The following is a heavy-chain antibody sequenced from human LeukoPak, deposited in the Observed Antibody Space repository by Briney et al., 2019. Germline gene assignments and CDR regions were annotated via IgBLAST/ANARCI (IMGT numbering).Heavy chain of an antibody. CDR3: ARRGLRYFDWLLSNGIVFDY. CDR2: IYYSGST. Sequence: PSETLSLTCTVSGGSISNYYWSWIRQPPGKGLEWMGYIYYSGSTKYNPSLKSRVTISVDTSKNQFSLRLSSVTAADTAVYYCARRGLRYFDWLLSNGIVFDYWGQGTLVTVSS. D-gene: IGHD3-9*01. CDR1: GGSISNYY. V-gene: IGHV4-59*12. J-gene: IGHJ4*02.